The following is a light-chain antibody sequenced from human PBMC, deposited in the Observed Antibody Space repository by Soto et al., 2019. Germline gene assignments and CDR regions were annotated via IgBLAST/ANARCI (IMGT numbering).Light chain of an antibody. J-gene: IGKJ5*01. CDR1: QGICTY. Sequence: DIQMTQSPSSLSASVGDRVTITCRASQGICTYLNWYQQKPGKAPNLLIYKASTLKSGVPSRFSGSGSGTEFTLTISSLQPDDFATYYCQQYNSYSITFGQGTPGD. CDR3: QQYNSYSIT. CDR2: KAS. V-gene: IGKV1-5*03.